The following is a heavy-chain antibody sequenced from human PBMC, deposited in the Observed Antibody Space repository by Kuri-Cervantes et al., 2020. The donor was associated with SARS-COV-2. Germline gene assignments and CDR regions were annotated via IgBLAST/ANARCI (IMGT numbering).Heavy chain of an antibody. V-gene: IGHV4-34*01. Sequence: SETLSLTCAFYGESFSGYYWNWIRQSPGKGLEWIGEVNHRGSTNYNPSLKSRVTISVDTSKNQFSLKLSSVTAADTAVYYCARDPYFDYWGQGTLVTVSS. CDR3: ARDPYFDY. CDR2: VNHRGST. J-gene: IGHJ4*02. CDR1: GESFSGYY.